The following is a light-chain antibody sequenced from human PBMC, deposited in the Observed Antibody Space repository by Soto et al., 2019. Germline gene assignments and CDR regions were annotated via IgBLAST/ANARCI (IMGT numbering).Light chain of an antibody. CDR1: SSDVGSYNY. V-gene: IGLV2-14*01. CDR2: DVS. Sequence: QSALTQPASVSGSPGQSITISCTGSSSDVGSYNYVSWYQQHPGKAPKLMIYDVSNRPSGVSNRFSGSKSGNTASLTISGLQAEDEADYYCSSYTSSSTLLFGGGTQLTVL. CDR3: SSYTSSSTLL. J-gene: IGLJ7*01.